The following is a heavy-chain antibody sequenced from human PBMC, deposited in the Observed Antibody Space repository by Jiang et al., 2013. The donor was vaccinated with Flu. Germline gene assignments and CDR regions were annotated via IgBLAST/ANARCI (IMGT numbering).Heavy chain of an antibody. D-gene: IGHD5-12*01. V-gene: IGHV4-30-4*01. CDR3: ARDLRRSGGYVLLDT. Sequence: GPGLVKPSQTLSLTCTVSGASITSGDHYWSWIRQSPGKGLEWIGYVYFTDNTYYSPSLRSRLTISRDTSKNQFSLSLTSVTAADTAVYYCARDLRRSGGYVLLDTWGQG. CDR1: GASITSGDHY. CDR2: VYFTDNT. J-gene: IGHJ5*02.